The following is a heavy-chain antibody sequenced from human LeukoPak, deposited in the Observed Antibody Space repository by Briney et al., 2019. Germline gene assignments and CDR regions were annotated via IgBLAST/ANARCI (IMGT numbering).Heavy chain of an antibody. V-gene: IGHV3-30-3*01. J-gene: IGHJ4*02. CDR3: ARGTRGLGELSTLDY. CDR1: GFTFSSYA. Sequence: GGSLRLSCAVSGFTFSSYAMSWVRQAPGKGLEWVAVISYDGSNKYYADSVKGRFTISRDNSKNTLYLQMNSLRAEDTAVYYCARGTRGLGELSTLDYWGQGTLVTVSS. D-gene: IGHD3-16*02. CDR2: ISYDGSNK.